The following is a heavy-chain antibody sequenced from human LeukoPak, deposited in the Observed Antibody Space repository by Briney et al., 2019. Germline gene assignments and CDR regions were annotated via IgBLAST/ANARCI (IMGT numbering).Heavy chain of an antibody. CDR3: ARSFDFWSGYYTDY. CDR1: GFIFSDYS. Sequence: PGGSLRLSCTASGFIFSDYSMNWVRQAPGKGLEWVSSISSSSSHIYYADSMKGRFTISRDNDKNSVYLQMDSLRAQATAVYYCARSFDFWSGYYTDYWGQGTLVTVSS. V-gene: IGHV3-21*01. D-gene: IGHD3-3*01. CDR2: ISSSSSHI. J-gene: IGHJ4*02.